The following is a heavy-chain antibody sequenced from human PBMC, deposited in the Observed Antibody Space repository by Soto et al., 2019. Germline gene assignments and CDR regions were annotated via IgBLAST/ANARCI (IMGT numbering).Heavy chain of an antibody. J-gene: IGHJ6*02. CDR3: ARGPTGTLRHYYGMDV. Sequence: GASVKVSCKASGYTFTSYAMHWVRQAPGQRLEWMGWINAGNGITKYSQKFQGRVTMTRDTSTSTVYMELSSLRSEDTAVYYCARGPTGTLRHYYGMDVWGQGTTVPVAS. V-gene: IGHV1-3*01. CDR2: INAGNGIT. CDR1: GYTFTSYA. D-gene: IGHD1-1*01.